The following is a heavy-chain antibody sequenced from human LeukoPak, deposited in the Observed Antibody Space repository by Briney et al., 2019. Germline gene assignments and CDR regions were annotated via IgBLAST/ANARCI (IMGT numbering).Heavy chain of an antibody. CDR2: INQDGTEK. Sequence: GGSLRLSCAASGFPFSTYWMSWVRQAPGKGLEWVANINQDGTEKYYVDSVKGRFTISRDNAKNSLYLQMNSLRAEDTAVYYCARKNGLDYWGQGTLVTVSS. CDR1: GFPFSTYW. J-gene: IGHJ4*02. V-gene: IGHV3-7*01. CDR3: ARKNGLDY.